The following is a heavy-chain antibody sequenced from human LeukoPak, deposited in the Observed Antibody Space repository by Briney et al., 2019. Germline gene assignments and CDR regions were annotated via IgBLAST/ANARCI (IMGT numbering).Heavy chain of an antibody. CDR2: INHSGST. D-gene: IGHD1-26*01. CDR3: ARGPVGATPFSGVRRRYYYFDY. Sequence: SETLSLTCAVYGGSFSGYYWSWIRQPPGKGLEWIGEINHSGSTNYNPSLKSRVTISVDTSKNQFSLKLSSVTAADTAVYYCARGPVGATPFSGVRRRYYYFDYWGQGTLVTVSS. CDR1: GGSFSGYY. V-gene: IGHV4-34*01. J-gene: IGHJ4*02.